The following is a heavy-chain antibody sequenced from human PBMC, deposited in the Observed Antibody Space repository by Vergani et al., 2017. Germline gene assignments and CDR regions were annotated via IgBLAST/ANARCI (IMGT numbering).Heavy chain of an antibody. CDR1: GFTFSSYS. CDR3: ARDSPYDSSGYALDI. D-gene: IGHD3-22*01. J-gene: IGHJ3*02. CDR2: ISSSSSYI. V-gene: IGHV3-21*01. Sequence: EVQLVESGGGLVKPGGSLRLSCAASGFTFSSYSMNWVRQAPGKGLEWVSSISSSSSYIYYADSVKGRFTISRDNAKNSLYLQMNSLRAEDTAVYYCARDSPYDSSGYALDIWGQGTMVTVSS.